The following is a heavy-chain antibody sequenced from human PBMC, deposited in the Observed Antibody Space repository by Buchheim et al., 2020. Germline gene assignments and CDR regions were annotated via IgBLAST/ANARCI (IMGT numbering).Heavy chain of an antibody. D-gene: IGHD2-15*01. CDR3: AKDRSYCSGGSCPNYFDY. J-gene: IGHJ4*02. CDR1: GFTFSRYH. Sequence: QVQLLESGGGLVQPGGSLRLSCAASGFTFSRYHMHWVRQAPGKGLEWLAVISYDGSHKYYADSVKGRFTISRDNSKNTLYLQMNSLRAEDTAVYYCAKDRSYCSGGSCPNYFDYWGQGTL. CDR2: ISYDGSHK. V-gene: IGHV3-30*18.